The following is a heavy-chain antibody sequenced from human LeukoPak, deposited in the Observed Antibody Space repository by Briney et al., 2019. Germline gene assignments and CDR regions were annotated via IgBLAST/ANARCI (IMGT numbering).Heavy chain of an antibody. CDR3: AKDQNWGFAY. V-gene: IGHV3-30*02. D-gene: IGHD7-27*01. Sequence: GGSLRLSCAASGFTFSSYGMHWVRQAPGKGLEWVAFIPYDGSNKYYTDSVKGRFTISGDNSKNTLHLQMNSLRAEDTAVYFCAKDQNWGFAYWGQGTLVIVSS. J-gene: IGHJ4*02. CDR2: IPYDGSNK. CDR1: GFTFSSYG.